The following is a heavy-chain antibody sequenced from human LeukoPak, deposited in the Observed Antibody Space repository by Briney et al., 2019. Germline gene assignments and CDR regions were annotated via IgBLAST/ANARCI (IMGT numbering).Heavy chain of an antibody. CDR2: ISKSGDHT. CDR1: GLTFNNYA. V-gene: IGHV3-23*01. D-gene: IGHD3-16*01. CDR3: ATSWGPDTSAFRWGRDGMDV. Sequence: PGGSLRLSCAVSGLTFNNYAMSWVRQAPGKGLEWVSAISKSGDHTYYAASAKGRFTIYRDNSKNTQYLQMNSLRAEDTAVNYCATSWGPDTSAFRWGRDGMDVWGQGTTVIVS. J-gene: IGHJ6*02.